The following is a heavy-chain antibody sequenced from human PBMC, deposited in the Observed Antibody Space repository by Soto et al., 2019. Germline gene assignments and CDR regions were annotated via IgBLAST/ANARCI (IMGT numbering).Heavy chain of an antibody. CDR1: GFTFDDYA. D-gene: IGHD5-18*01. CDR2: INWNSGSI. Sequence: PGGSLGLSCAVSGFTFDDYAMHWVRQAPGKGLEWVSGINWNSGSIGYGDSVKGRFTTSRDNAKNSLYLQMNSLRVEDTALYYFAKGMDYGLTTMGIDYWGQGTLVTVSS. J-gene: IGHJ4*02. CDR3: AKGMDYGLTTMGIDY. V-gene: IGHV3-9*01.